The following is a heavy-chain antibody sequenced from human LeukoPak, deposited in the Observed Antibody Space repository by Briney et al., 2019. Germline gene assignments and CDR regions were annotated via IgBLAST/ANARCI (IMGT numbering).Heavy chain of an antibody. V-gene: IGHV3-53*01. Sequence: GGSLRLSCAASGFTVSDNYMTWVRQAPGKGLEWVSILYTGGSTYYADSVKGRFTISIDNSKNTLYPQMNSLRAEDTAVYYCARRAGAYTHPYDYWGQGTLVTVS. J-gene: IGHJ4*02. D-gene: IGHD3-16*01. CDR3: ARRAGAYTHPYDY. CDR2: LYTGGST. CDR1: GFTVSDNY.